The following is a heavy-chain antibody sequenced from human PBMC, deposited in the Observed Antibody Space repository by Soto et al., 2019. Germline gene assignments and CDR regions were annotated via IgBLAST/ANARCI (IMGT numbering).Heavy chain of an antibody. CDR3: AKAIGIDFSWFDS. J-gene: IGHJ5*01. D-gene: IGHD3-3*01. Sequence: QVKLQESGPGLVKTSQTLSLTCTVSGGSISSGGHHWSWIRQRPGKGLEWIGYIHHSGNSLYHPSLKSRVTMSVDTSNNQVSLRLTSLTVADTAVYYCAKAIGIDFSWFDSWGQGTLVSVSS. V-gene: IGHV4-31*03. CDR2: IHHSGNS. CDR1: GGSISSGGHH.